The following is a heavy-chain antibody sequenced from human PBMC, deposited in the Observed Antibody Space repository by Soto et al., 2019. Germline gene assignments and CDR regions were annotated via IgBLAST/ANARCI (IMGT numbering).Heavy chain of an antibody. D-gene: IGHD3-10*01. J-gene: IGHJ6*02. CDR3: ARTTRGGGINSYGHQSYSYYYGMDV. Sequence: ASVKVSCKASGYTFTSYAMHWVRQAPGQRLEWMGWINAGNGNTKYSQKFQGRVTITRDTSASTAYMELSSLRSEDTAVYYCARTTRGGGINSYGHQSYSYYYGMDVWGQGTTVTVSS. CDR1: GYTFTSYA. V-gene: IGHV1-3*01. CDR2: INAGNGNT.